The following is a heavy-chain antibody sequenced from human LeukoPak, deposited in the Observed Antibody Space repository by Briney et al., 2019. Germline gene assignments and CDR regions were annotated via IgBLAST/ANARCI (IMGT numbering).Heavy chain of an antibody. CDR3: ARDLSFDWFPYYFDY. D-gene: IGHD3-9*01. CDR2: IYYSGST. Sequence: SETLSLTCTVSGGSISSSSYYWGWIRQPPGKGLEWIGSIYYSGSTYYNPSLKSRVTISIDTSKNQFSLKVSSVTAADTAIYYCARDLSFDWFPYYFDYWGQGILVTVSS. J-gene: IGHJ4*02. CDR1: GGSISSSSYY. V-gene: IGHV4-39*07.